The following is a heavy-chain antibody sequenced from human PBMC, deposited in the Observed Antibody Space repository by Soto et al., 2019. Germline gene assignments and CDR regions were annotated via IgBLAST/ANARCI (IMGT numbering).Heavy chain of an antibody. CDR3: ARLYCNTTTCDSWFDP. J-gene: IGHJ5*02. D-gene: IGHD2-2*01. V-gene: IGHV5-10-1*01. CDR1: GYTFTTFW. CDR2: IDPGDTYA. Sequence: GESLKISCTGFGYTFTTFWISWVRQMPGKGLEWMGRIDPGDTYATYSPAFQGHVTISADKATSTAYLQWSSLKASDTAMYFCARLYCNTTTCDSWFDPWGQGTLVTFSS.